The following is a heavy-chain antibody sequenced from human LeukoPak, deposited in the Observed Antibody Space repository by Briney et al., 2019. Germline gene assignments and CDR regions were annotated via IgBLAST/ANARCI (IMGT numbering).Heavy chain of an antibody. CDR1: GLTFSSFS. CDR3: VRGTGYSAYDYDFDY. V-gene: IGHV3-21*01. CDR2: ISSSSGSI. D-gene: IGHD5-12*01. J-gene: IGHJ4*02. Sequence: GGSLRLSCAASGLTFSSFSMNWVRQAPGKGLEWVSSISSSSGSIYYADSLKGRFTISRDNAKNSLYLQMDSLRAGDTAVYYCVRGTGYSAYDYDFDYWGQGTLVTVSS.